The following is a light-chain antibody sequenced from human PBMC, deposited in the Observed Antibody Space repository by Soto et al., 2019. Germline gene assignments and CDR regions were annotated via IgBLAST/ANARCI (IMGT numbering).Light chain of an antibody. J-gene: IGKJ1*01. Sequence: EIVLTQFPGTLSLSPGERATLSCRASQSVASNYLAWYQQRPGQAPRVLIFGASSRATGIPDKFSGSGSGTDFTLTIGRLEPEDFAMYYCQQYSDSPPTFGQGTKVDIK. V-gene: IGKV3-20*01. CDR1: QSVASNY. CDR2: GAS. CDR3: QQYSDSPPT.